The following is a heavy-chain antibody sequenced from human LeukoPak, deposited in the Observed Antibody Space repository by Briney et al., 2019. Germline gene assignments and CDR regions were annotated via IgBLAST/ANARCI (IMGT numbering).Heavy chain of an antibody. D-gene: IGHD4/OR15-4a*01. V-gene: IGHV3-48*01. Sequence: GGSLRLPCAASGFTLSSYNMNWVRQAPGKGLEWVSCISSSSSTIYYADSVKGRFTISRDNAKNSLYLQMNSLRAEDTAVYYCARVPNTSPDYWGQGTLVTVSS. CDR3: ARVPNTSPDY. CDR1: GFTLSSYN. CDR2: ISSSSSTI. J-gene: IGHJ4*02.